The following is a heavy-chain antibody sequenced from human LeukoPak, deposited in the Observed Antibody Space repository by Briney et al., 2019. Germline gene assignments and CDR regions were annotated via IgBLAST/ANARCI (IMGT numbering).Heavy chain of an antibody. CDR3: ARTYYYDSSKGDSFDY. J-gene: IGHJ4*02. CDR1: GFTFSDYY. Sequence: GGSLRLSCAASGFTFSDYYMSWIRQAPGKGLEWVANIKEDGSEKYYVDSVKGRFTISRDNAKNSLYLQMNSLRAEDTAVYYCARTYYYDSSKGDSFDYWGQGTLVTVSS. CDR2: IKEDGSEK. V-gene: IGHV3-7*01. D-gene: IGHD3-22*01.